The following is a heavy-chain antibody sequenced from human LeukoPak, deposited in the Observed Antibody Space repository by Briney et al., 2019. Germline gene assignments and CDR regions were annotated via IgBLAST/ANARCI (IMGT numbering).Heavy chain of an antibody. CDR1: GYTFTGYY. CDR2: INPNSGGT. V-gene: IGHV1-2*06. D-gene: IGHD6-19*01. CDR3: ARFSSGWYFGDY. J-gene: IGHJ4*02. Sequence: ASXXVSCKASGYTFTGYYMHWVRQAPGQGLEWMGRINPNSGGTNYAQKFQGRVTMTRDTSISTAYMELSRLTSDDPAVYYCARFSSGWYFGDYWGQGTLVTVSS.